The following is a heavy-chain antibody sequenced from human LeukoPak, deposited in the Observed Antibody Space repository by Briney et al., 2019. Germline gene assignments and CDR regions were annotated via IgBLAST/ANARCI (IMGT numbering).Heavy chain of an antibody. CDR1: GFNFSSYG. J-gene: IGHJ4*02. V-gene: IGHV3-33*06. Sequence: GSSLRLSCASSGFNFSSYGMRSVRQAPRKGLEWVAVIWYDGSNKYYADSVKGRFTISRGNSKNTLYLQMNSLRAEDTAVYYCANGFDYWGQGTLVTVSS. CDR3: ANGFDY. CDR2: IWYDGSNK.